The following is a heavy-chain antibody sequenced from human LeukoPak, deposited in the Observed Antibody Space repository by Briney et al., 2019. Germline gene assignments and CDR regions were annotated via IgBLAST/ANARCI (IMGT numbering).Heavy chain of an antibody. V-gene: IGHV3-23*01. D-gene: IGHD1-14*01. Sequence: PGGSLRLSCAASGFTFSSYAMSWVRQAPGKGLEWVSAISGSGGSTYYADSVKGRFTISRDNSKNTLYLQMNSLRAEDTAVYYCARDLHPGLTGYFDSWGQGTLVTVSS. CDR3: ARDLHPGLTGYFDS. J-gene: IGHJ4*02. CDR1: GFTFSSYA. CDR2: ISGSGGST.